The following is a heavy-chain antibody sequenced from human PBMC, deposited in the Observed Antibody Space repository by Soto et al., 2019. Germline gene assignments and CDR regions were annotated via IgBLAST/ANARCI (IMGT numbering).Heavy chain of an antibody. D-gene: IGHD1-26*01. Sequence: GWSLRLSCAASGFTFSSYAMNWVRQAPGKGLEWVAVVSDSGRRTDCAESVKGRFTISRDSSKNTVYLEMNTLRAEDTAVYYCAKDRVAGAIADRFDSWGQGTLVTVSS. V-gene: IGHV3-23*01. CDR2: VSDSGRRT. J-gene: IGHJ5*01. CDR1: GFTFSSYA. CDR3: AKDRVAGAIADRFDS.